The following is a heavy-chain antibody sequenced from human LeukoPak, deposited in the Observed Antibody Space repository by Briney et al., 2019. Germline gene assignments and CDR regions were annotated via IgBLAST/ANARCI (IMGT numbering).Heavy chain of an antibody. J-gene: IGHJ5*02. V-gene: IGHV4-4*02. CDR1: GGSISSSNW. Sequence: SETLSLTCAVSGGSISSSNWWSWVRPPPGKGLEWIGEIYHSGSTNYNPSLKSRVTISVDKSKNQFSLKLSSVTAADTAVYYCARNGGYYDFWSARRGWFDPWGQGTLVTVSS. D-gene: IGHD3-3*01. CDR3: ARNGGYYDFWSARRGWFDP. CDR2: IYHSGST.